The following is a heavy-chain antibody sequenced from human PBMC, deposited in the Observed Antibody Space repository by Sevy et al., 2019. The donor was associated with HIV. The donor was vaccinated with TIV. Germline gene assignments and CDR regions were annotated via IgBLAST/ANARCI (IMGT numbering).Heavy chain of an antibody. CDR2: ISSGSSYI. J-gene: IGHJ6*02. Sequence: GGSLRLSCVDSEFTFSTYSMNWVRQAPGKGLEWVSSISSGSSYIYYADSVKGRVTISRDNAKKSPYLQMNSLRAEDTAVYYCARDRDGSGSSGGYGMDVWGPGTTVTVSS. V-gene: IGHV3-21*01. D-gene: IGHD3-10*01. CDR1: EFTFSTYS. CDR3: ARDRDGSGSSGGYGMDV.